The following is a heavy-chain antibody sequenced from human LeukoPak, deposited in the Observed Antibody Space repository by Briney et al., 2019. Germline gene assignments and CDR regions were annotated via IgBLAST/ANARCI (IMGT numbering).Heavy chain of an antibody. J-gene: IGHJ5*02. D-gene: IGHD3-3*01. V-gene: IGHV4-59*12. Sequence: SETLSLTCTVSGGSISSYYWSWIRQPPGKGLEWIGYIYYSGSTNYNPSLKSRVTISVDTSKNQFSLKLSSVTAADTAVYYCARAQRPYDFWSGYYKPRMDWFDPWGQGTLVTVSS. CDR1: GGSISSYY. CDR3: ARAQRPYDFWSGYYKPRMDWFDP. CDR2: IYYSGST.